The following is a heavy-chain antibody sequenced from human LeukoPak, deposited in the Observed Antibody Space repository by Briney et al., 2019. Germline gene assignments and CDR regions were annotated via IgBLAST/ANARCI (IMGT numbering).Heavy chain of an antibody. D-gene: IGHD3-16*02. V-gene: IGHV4-39*01. CDR2: IYYNGGT. Sequence: SETLSLTCSVSGDSISSDNSYWAWIRQPPGKDLEWVGSIYYNGGTYYNPSLQSRVSMSVDTFKNQFSLKLKSVTAADTAVFYCARSNRDYIWGDYRFSWFDPWGQGILVTVSS. CDR3: ARSNRDYIWGDYRFSWFDP. J-gene: IGHJ5*02. CDR1: GDSISSDNSY.